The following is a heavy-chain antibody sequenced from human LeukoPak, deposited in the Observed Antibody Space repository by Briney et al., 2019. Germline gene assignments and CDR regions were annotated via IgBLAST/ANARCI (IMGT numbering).Heavy chain of an antibody. CDR1: GGSISSNNYY. Sequence: SETLSLTCTVSGGSISSNNYYWGWIRQPPGKGLEWIGSIYYSGSTYYNPSLKSRVTISVDTSKNQFSLKLSSVTAADTAVYYCARHFVGYCGSTSCSNNWFDPWGQGTLVTVSS. D-gene: IGHD2-2*03. J-gene: IGHJ5*02. V-gene: IGHV4-39*01. CDR3: ARHFVGYCGSTSCSNNWFDP. CDR2: IYYSGST.